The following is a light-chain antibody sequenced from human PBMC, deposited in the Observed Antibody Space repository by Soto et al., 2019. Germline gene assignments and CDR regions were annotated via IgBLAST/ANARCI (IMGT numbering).Light chain of an antibody. J-gene: IGKJ3*01. V-gene: IGKV3-20*01. CDR3: QQYGSSPGFT. CDR2: GAS. CDR1: QSVSSSY. Sequence: EIVLTQSPGTLSLSPGERATLSCRASQSVSSSYLAWYQQKPGQAPRLLIYGASSRATGIPDRFSGSGSGPDFTLNISRLEPEDFAVYYCQQYGSSPGFTFGPGTKVDIK.